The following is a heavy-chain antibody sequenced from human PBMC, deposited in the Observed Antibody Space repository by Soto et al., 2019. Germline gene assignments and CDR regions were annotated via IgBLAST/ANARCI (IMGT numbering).Heavy chain of an antibody. CDR2: ISGRGGTA. CDR3: AKGLVQNWNFDY. D-gene: IGHD1-1*01. J-gene: IGHJ4*02. CDR1: GFTFSSYA. Sequence: EVQLLESGGGSVQPGGSLRLSCAASGFTFSSYAMHWVRRPPGKGLDWVSSISGRGGTADYADSVKGRFSISRDSLVNTLYLQMNSLRAEETAVYYCAKGLVQNWNFDYCGQGTLVTISP. V-gene: IGHV3-23*01.